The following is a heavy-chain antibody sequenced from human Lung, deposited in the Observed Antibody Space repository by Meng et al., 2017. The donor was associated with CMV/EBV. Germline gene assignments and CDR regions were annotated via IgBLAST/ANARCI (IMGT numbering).Heavy chain of an antibody. CDR1: GFTFDDCG. V-gene: IGHV3-30*02. J-gene: IGHJ4*02. CDR3: AKDLLLFGGPNAYFDY. Sequence: GESXKISCAASGFTFDDCGMHWVRQTPGKGLEWVAFIRHDGTNKFYGDSVKGRFTISRDNSKNTVYLQMNSLRPEETAVYYCAKDLLLFGGPNAYFDYWGQGTLVTVSS. D-gene: IGHD3-16*01. CDR2: IRHDGTNK.